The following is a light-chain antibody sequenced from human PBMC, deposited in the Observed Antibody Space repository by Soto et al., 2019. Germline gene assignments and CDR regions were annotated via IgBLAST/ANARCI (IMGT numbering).Light chain of an antibody. CDR3: QPYGSSPRT. J-gene: IGKJ1*01. Sequence: EMVLTQSPGTLSLSPGERATLSCRASQSVSSSYLAWYHQKPGQAPRLLIYGASSRPTGIPERFSGSWSGTDFNLTISRLEHDDFEVYYCQPYGSSPRTFGQGTKVEIK. CDR2: GAS. CDR1: QSVSSSY. V-gene: IGKV3-20*01.